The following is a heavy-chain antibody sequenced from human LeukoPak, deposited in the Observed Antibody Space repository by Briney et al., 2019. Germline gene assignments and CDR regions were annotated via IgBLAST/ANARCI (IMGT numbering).Heavy chain of an antibody. CDR1: GGSISSYY. CDR2: IHTSGST. V-gene: IGHV4-4*07. CDR3: ARVPVYGSGRKFTGNWYFDL. J-gene: IGHJ2*01. D-gene: IGHD3-10*01. Sequence: SETLSLTCTVSGGSISSYYWSWIRQPAGKGLEWIGRIHTSGSTNYNPSLKSRVTMSVDTSKNQFSLKLSSVTAADTAVYFCARVPVYGSGRKFTGNWYFDLWGRGTLVTVSS.